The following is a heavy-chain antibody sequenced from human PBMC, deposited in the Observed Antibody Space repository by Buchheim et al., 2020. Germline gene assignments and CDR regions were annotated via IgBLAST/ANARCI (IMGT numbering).Heavy chain of an antibody. CDR2: ISSSGSTI. CDR3: ARGRQKSITIFGVANRPWFDP. CDR1: GFTFSSYE. D-gene: IGHD3-3*01. Sequence: EVQLVESGGGLVQPGGSLRLSCAASGFTFSSYEMNWVRQAPGKGLEWVSYISSSGSTIYYADSVKGRFTISRDNAKNSLYLQMNSLRVEDTAVYYCARGRQKSITIFGVANRPWFDPWGQGTL. V-gene: IGHV3-48*03. J-gene: IGHJ5*02.